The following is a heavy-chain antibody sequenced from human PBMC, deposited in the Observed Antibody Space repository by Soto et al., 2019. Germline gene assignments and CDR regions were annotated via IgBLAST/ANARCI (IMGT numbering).Heavy chain of an antibody. CDR1: GGSISSGGYS. CDR2: IYHSGST. V-gene: IGHV4-30-2*01. Sequence: SETLSLTCAVSGGSISSGGYSWSWIRQPPGKGLEWIGYIYHSGSTYYNPSLKSRVTISVDRSKNQFSLKLSSVTAADTAVYYCAKNIVGAPTTVDYWGQGTLVTVSS. D-gene: IGHD1-26*01. CDR3: AKNIVGAPTTVDY. J-gene: IGHJ4*02.